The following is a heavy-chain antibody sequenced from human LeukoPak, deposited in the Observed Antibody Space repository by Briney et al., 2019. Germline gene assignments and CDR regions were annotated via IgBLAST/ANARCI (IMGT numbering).Heavy chain of an antibody. CDR2: IYYSGST. J-gene: IGHJ4*02. V-gene: IGHV4-59*01. CDR1: GGSISSYY. Sequence: KSSETLSLTCTVSGGSISSYYWSWLRQPPGKGLEWIGYIYYSGSTNYNPSLKSRVTISVDTSKNQFSLKLSSVTAADTAVYYCARDHEVAAIRYFDYWGQGTLVTVSS. D-gene: IGHD5-24*01. CDR3: ARDHEVAAIRYFDY.